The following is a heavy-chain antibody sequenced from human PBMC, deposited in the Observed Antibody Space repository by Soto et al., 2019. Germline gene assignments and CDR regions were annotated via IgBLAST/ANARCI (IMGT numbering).Heavy chain of an antibody. D-gene: IGHD2-2*01. Sequence: QVQLVQSGAEVKKPGASVKVSCKASGYTFTSYGISWVRQAPGQGLEWMGWISAYNGNTNYAQKLQGRVTMTTDTSTRKAYMELRSLRSDDTAVYYCARESREYCSSTSCYLFYYYYGMDVWGQGTTVTVSS. CDR3: ARESREYCSSTSCYLFYYYYGMDV. CDR2: ISAYNGNT. V-gene: IGHV1-18*01. J-gene: IGHJ6*02. CDR1: GYTFTSYG.